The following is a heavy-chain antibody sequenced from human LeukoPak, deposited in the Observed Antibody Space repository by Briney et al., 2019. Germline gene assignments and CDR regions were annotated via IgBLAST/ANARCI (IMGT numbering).Heavy chain of an antibody. CDR3: TSDSGGYYASDC. CDR2: IYSGGRT. CDR1: GFIVNSNY. D-gene: IGHD3-22*01. V-gene: IGHV3-53*01. J-gene: IGHJ4*02. Sequence: GGSLRLSCAASGFIVNSNYMSWVRQAPGKGLEWVSLIYSGGRTYYADSVKGRFTISRDNSNSTLSLQMNSLRAEDTAVYYCTSDSGGYYASDCWGQGTLVIVSS.